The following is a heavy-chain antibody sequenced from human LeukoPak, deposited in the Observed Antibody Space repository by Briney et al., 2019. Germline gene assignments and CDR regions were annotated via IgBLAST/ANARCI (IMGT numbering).Heavy chain of an antibody. J-gene: IGHJ4*02. D-gene: IGHD5-18*01. V-gene: IGHV1-2*06. CDR3: ARDRGEGYSYGN. Sequence: GASVKVSCKASGYTFTGYYMHWVRQAPGQGLEWMGRVNPNNGVPNYAQKFQGRVTMTRDTSISTAYMELSRLRSDDTAVYYCARDRGEGYSYGNWGQGTLVTVSS. CDR2: VNPNNGVP. CDR1: GYTFTGYY.